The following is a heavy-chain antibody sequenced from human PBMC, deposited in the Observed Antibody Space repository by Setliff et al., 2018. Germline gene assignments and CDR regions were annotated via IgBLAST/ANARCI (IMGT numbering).Heavy chain of an antibody. CDR3: AKSQYGDYPLYNWFDP. CDR1: GFTFSSYG. J-gene: IGHJ5*02. D-gene: IGHD4-17*01. CDR2: IRYDGSNK. V-gene: IGHV3-30*02. Sequence: PGGSLRLSCAASGFTFSSYGMHWVRQAPGKGLEWVAFIRYDGSNKYYADSVKGRFTISRDNSKNTLYLQMNSLRAEDTAVYYCAKSQYGDYPLYNWFDPWGQGTLVTVSS.